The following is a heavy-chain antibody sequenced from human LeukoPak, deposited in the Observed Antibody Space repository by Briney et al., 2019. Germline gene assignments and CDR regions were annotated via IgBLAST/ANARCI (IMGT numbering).Heavy chain of an antibody. CDR2: IFTSGST. Sequence: PSETLSLTCTVSGGSISSYYWSWLRQPPGKGLEGIGYIFTSGSTNYNRSLKSRVTISVDTSKNQFSLKLSSVTAADTAVYYCARFGIGLQTTTGTTGGVFDIWGQGSLVTVSS. D-gene: IGHD1-1*01. J-gene: IGHJ3*02. CDR3: ARFGIGLQTTTGTTGGVFDI. V-gene: IGHV4-4*09. CDR1: GGSISSYY.